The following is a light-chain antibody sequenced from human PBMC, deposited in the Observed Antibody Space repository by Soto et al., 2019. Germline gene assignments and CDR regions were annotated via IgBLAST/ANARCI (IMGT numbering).Light chain of an antibody. V-gene: IGKV1-5*01. Sequence: DIQMTQSPSSLSASLGDRVTLTCQASQDINNCLSWYQQKPGRAPKLLIYDASSLQSGVPSRFSGSGSGTEFALTISSLQPDDVATYLCQEYNTYSWAFGQGTKVDIK. CDR2: DAS. J-gene: IGKJ1*01. CDR1: QDINNC. CDR3: QEYNTYSWA.